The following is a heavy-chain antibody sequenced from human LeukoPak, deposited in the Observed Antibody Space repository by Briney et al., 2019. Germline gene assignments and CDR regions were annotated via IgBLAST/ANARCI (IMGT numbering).Heavy chain of an antibody. CDR2: VSWNDFK. V-gene: IGHV2-5*01. CDR1: GFSLTTSEVG. D-gene: IGHD1-26*01. CDR3: ARFLHSGTYRFDY. J-gene: IGHJ4*02. Sequence: SGPPLVEPTQTLTLTCAVSGFSLTTSEVGVGWIRQPPRKALEWLALVSWNDFKSFSPSLKSRLTVTKDTSKDQVVLTMTNMDPVDTATYYCARFLHSGTYRFDYWGQGTLVTVSS.